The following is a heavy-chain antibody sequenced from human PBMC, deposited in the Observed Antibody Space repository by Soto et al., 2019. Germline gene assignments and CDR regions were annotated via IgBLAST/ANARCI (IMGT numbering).Heavy chain of an antibody. CDR2: IGPYNGNT. D-gene: IGHD2-15*01. J-gene: IGHJ2*01. Sequence: QAQLVQSGAEVKKPGASVKVSCQAGGYTFADYGISWVRQAPGQGLECVGWIGPYNGNTNYAQNLQDRVTMTTDTSTNTDYMALMSLRSDETALYYCARGYCTVASCYTCRDFDLWGRGTLLPVSS. CDR3: ARGYCTVASCYTCRDFDL. V-gene: IGHV1-18*01. CDR1: GYTFADYG.